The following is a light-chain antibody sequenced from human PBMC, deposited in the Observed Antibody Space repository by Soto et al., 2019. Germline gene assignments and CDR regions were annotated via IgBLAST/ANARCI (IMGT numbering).Light chain of an antibody. CDR1: QDIAHY. CDR2: SAS. J-gene: IGKJ4*01. CDR3: QQYYSFPLT. V-gene: IGKV1-27*01. Sequence: DIQMTQSPSSLSASVGDRVTITCRASQDIAHYLAWYQQKPGKVPQVLISSASTLQSGVSSRFSGSGSGTDFTLTINSLQPEDVATYYCQQYYSFPLTFGGGTKVDIK.